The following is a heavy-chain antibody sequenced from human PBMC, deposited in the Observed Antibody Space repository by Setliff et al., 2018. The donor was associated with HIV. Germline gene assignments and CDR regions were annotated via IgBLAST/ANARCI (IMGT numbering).Heavy chain of an antibody. J-gene: IGHJ6*02. CDR2: ITSRSADI. CDR1: GFTFSTFS. CDR3: ARDRQITAAGRSNYYYGMDV. V-gene: IGHV3-21*04. Sequence: PGGSLRLSCAASGFTFSTFSMSWVRQAPGKGLEWVSSITSRSADIYYADSVRGRFTISRDNSKNTVFLQMNSLRAEDTAVYYCARDRQITAAGRSNYYYGMDVWGQGTTVTVSS. D-gene: IGHD6-13*01.